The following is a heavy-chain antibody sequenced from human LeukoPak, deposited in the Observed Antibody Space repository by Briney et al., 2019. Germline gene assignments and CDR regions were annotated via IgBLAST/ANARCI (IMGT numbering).Heavy chain of an antibody. D-gene: IGHD4-17*01. CDR1: GFTFSSYG. Sequence: GGSLRLSCAASGFTFSSYGMHWVRQAPGKGLEWVAVIWYDGSNKYYADSVKGRFTISRDNSKNTLYLQMNSLRAEDTALYYCARDGHGVPLDYWGQGTLVTVSP. V-gene: IGHV3-33*01. CDR3: ARDGHGVPLDY. J-gene: IGHJ4*02. CDR2: IWYDGSNK.